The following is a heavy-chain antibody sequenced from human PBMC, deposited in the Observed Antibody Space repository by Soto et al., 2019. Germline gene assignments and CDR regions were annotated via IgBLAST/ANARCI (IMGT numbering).Heavy chain of an antibody. CDR2: VHGSGTT. CDR3: ARISGGPIC. CDR1: GGSISSFF. J-gene: IGHJ4*02. V-gene: IGHV4-4*07. Sequence: QVQLQESGPGLVKTSETLSLTCTVSGGSISSFFWNWFRQTAGKGLEWIGRVHGSGTTDYNASLRSRLTMTIDTPRNQFSLEMTSVTAADTAVYYCARISGGPICWGQGTLVTVSS.